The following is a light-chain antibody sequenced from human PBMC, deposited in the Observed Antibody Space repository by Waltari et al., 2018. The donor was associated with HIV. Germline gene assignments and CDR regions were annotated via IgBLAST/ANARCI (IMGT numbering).Light chain of an antibody. CDR3: HHYNNWRET. Sequence: EILMTQSPATLSVSPGATATLSCRASQGVNSNLAWYQQKPGQTPRLLIYCPSTRATDIPDRFSGSGSGTEFTLTISSLQSEDFAVYYCHHYNNWRETFGQGTKVEIK. CDR1: QGVNSN. V-gene: IGKV3-15*01. J-gene: IGKJ1*01. CDR2: CPS.